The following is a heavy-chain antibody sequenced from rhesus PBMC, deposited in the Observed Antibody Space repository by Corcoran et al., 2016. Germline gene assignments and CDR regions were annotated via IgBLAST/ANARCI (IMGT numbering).Heavy chain of an antibody. CDR3: ARRKVLFDY. J-gene: IGHJ4*01. CDR2: INCSSGIT. CDR1: GGSISSSY. Sequence: QLQLQESGPGLVKPSETLSVTCAVSGGSISSSYWSWIRHAPGKGLEWIGYINCSSGITYYNPSLKSRVTISPDTSKTQFSLKLSSVTAADTAVYYCARRKVLFDYWGQGVLVTVSS. V-gene: IGHV4-169*01.